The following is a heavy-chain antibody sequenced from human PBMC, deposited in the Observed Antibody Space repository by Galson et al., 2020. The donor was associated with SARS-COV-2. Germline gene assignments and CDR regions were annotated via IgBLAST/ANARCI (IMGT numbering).Heavy chain of an antibody. V-gene: IGHV3-30*03. J-gene: IGHJ4*02. Sequence: GESLKISCAASGFTFSSYGMHWVRQAPGKGLEWVAVISYDGSNKYYADSVKGRFTISRDNSKNTLYLQMNSLRAEDTAVYYCAAQLITKFDYWGQGTLVTVSS. D-gene: IGHD1-1*01. CDR2: ISYDGSNK. CDR1: GFTFSSYG. CDR3: AAQLITKFDY.